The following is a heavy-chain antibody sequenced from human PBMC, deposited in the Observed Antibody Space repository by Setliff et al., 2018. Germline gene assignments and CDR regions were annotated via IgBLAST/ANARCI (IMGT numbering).Heavy chain of an antibody. CDR3: ARQSGSGSSPYFDF. Sequence: NPSETLSLTCAVSGHSIDSDSYWGWIRQSPGKGLEWIGSLYRTANTYYNPAVRSRVTISPDTSENQFSLKLTSVTAADTAVHYCARQSGSGSSPYFDFWGQGTLVTVSS. J-gene: IGHJ4*02. CDR1: GHSIDSDSY. D-gene: IGHD3-10*01. V-gene: IGHV4-38-2*01. CDR2: LYRTANT.